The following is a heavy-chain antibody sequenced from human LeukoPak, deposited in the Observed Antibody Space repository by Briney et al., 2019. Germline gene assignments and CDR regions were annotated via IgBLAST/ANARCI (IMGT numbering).Heavy chain of an antibody. CDR3: ARAEMEYNWNAAAAFDI. D-gene: IGHD1-1*01. CDR2: IKHVGSEK. J-gene: IGHJ3*02. V-gene: IGHV3-7*01. Sequence: GGSLRLSCAASGFTFSSYWMSWVRQAPGKGLEWAANIKHVGSEKYYVDSVKGRFTISRDNAKNSLYLQMNSLRAEDTAVYYCARAEMEYNWNAAAAFDIWGQGTMVTVSS. CDR1: GFTFSSYW.